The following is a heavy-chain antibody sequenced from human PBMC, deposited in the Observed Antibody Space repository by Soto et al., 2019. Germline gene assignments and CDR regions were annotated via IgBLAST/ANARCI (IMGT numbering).Heavy chain of an antibody. D-gene: IGHD5-12*01. CDR2: TIPTVGAG. CDR1: GGTFSSNP. CDR3: ARRQSNGYNRYFGS. Sequence: SVKVSCKASGGTFSSNPISWMRQSPGQGLEWVGGTIPTVGAGSYAQRFQGRVTITADKSTNTAYMELSNLSPEDTAVYHCARRQSNGYNRYFGSWGQRTRVADPS. J-gene: IGHJ4*02. V-gene: IGHV1-69*06.